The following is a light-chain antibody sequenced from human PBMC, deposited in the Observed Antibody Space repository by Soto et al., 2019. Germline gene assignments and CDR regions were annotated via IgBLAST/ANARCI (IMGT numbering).Light chain of an antibody. CDR2: AAS. CDR1: QDIRNE. J-gene: IGKJ4*01. Sequence: IQMTQSPSSLSASVGDRVTITCRASQDIRNELGWYQQKPGKAPKFLIYAASSLRSGIPDRFSGGGSGTDFTLTISRLEPEDFAVYYCPQFSSYPLTFGGAAKADLK. CDR3: PQFSSYPLT. V-gene: IGKV1-17*01.